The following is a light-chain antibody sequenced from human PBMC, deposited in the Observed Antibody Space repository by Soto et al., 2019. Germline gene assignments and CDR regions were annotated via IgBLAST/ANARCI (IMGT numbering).Light chain of an antibody. J-gene: IGKJ1*01. V-gene: IGKV1-27*01. CDR3: LQYDKWPPWT. CDR1: QGISNY. CDR2: AAS. Sequence: DIQMTQSPSSLSASVGDRVTITCRASQGISNYLAWYQQKPGKVPKLLIYAASTLQSGVPSRFSGSGSGTDFTLTISSLQSDDFAVYYCLQYDKWPPWTFGQGTKVDIK.